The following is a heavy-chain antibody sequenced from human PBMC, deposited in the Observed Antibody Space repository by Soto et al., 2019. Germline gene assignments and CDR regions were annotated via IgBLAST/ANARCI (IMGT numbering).Heavy chain of an antibody. D-gene: IGHD3-10*01. CDR2: FYYNENT. CDR3: ARRERYYGTAGWFDL. Sequence: SETLSLTCTVSGASISRFAYYWGWIRQPPGKGLEWIGTFYYNENTYYNPSLKSRVAISVDTSKNQFPLKLRSVTAADKAIYFCARRERYYGTAGWFDLWGQGTLVTVSS. J-gene: IGHJ5*01. CDR1: GASISRFAYY. V-gene: IGHV4-39*01.